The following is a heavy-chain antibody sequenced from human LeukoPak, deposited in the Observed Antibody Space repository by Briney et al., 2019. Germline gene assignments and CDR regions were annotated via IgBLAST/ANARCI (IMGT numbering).Heavy chain of an antibody. CDR3: ARGRGCSSTSCYWDFDY. CDR2: INHSGST. Sequence: SSETLSLTCTISGGSVSDYYWSWIRQPPGKGLEWIGEINHSGSTNYNPSLKSRVTISVDTSKNQFSLKLSSVTAADTAVYYCARGRGCSSTSCYWDFDYWGQGTLVIVSS. D-gene: IGHD2-2*01. J-gene: IGHJ4*02. V-gene: IGHV4-34*01. CDR1: GGSVSDYY.